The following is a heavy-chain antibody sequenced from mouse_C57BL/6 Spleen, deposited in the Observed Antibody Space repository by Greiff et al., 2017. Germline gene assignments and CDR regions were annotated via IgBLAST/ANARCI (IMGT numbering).Heavy chain of an antibody. CDR2: LSYDGSN. V-gene: IGHV3-6*01. CDR1: GYSITSGYY. J-gene: IGHJ2*01. D-gene: IGHD1-1*01. CDR3: ARDYGSSYGYFDY. Sequence: DVKLQESGPGLVKPSQSLSLTCSVTGYSITSGYYWNWIRQFPGNKLEWMGYLSYDGSNNYNPSLKNRITLTRDTSKNPFFLKLNSVTTEDTSTYYCARDYGSSYGYFDYWGQGTTLTVSS.